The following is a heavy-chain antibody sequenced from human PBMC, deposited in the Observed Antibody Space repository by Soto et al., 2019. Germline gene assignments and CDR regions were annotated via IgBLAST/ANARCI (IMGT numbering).Heavy chain of an antibody. J-gene: IGHJ6*02. CDR2: ISDSGGST. CDR3: ARAAAGGNNRDGVDV. V-gene: IGHV3-23*01. D-gene: IGHD3-16*01. Sequence: EVQLLESGGGLVQPGGSLRLSCAASRFTFNNYAMRWVRQAPGKGLEWVSAISDSGGSTYYPDAVKGRFTMSRDNSKNLLYLQMNNLRDEDTAVYYCARAAAGGNNRDGVDVWGQGTTVTVSS. CDR1: RFTFNNYA.